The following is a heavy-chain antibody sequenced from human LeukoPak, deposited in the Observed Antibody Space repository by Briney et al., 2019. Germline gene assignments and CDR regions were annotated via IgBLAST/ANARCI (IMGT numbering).Heavy chain of an antibody. CDR1: GFTFSSYG. CDR3: ARGEGYDFDY. Sequence: GGSLRLSCAASGFTFSSYGMHWVRQAPGKGQEWVAVIWYDGSNKYYADSVKGRFTISRDNSKNTLYLQMNSLRAEDTAVYYCARGEGYDFDYWGQGTLVTVSS. CDR2: IWYDGSNK. V-gene: IGHV3-33*01. J-gene: IGHJ4*02. D-gene: IGHD3-16*01.